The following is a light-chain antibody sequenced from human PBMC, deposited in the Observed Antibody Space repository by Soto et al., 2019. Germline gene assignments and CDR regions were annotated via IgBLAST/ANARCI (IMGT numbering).Light chain of an antibody. V-gene: IGKV1-8*01. CDR3: QQLYSHPLT. J-gene: IGKJ4*01. CDR1: QGSSSY. CDR2: EAS. Sequence: AIRMTQSPYSLSASTGDRVTITCRASQGSSSYLAWYQQKPGKAPKLLIEEASSLESGVPSRVSGSGYGTDFSLTISNLQPEDFATYECQQLYSHPLTFGGGTKVDIK.